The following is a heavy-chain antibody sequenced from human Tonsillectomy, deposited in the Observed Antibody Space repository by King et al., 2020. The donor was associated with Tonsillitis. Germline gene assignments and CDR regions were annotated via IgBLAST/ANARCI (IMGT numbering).Heavy chain of an antibody. V-gene: IGHV3-30*02. CDR1: GFSINFYG. D-gene: IGHD4-23*01. CDR2: TRFDGSNS. J-gene: IGHJ4*02. CDR3: RTIYYGGSIFDY. Sequence: VQLVESGGGVVQPGGSRRLSCVASGFSINFYGAHWVRQAPGKGLEWLAFTRFDGSNSKYADSVKGRFTISRDNSKNSLYLQMNSLRREDSAVYYCRTIYYGGSIFDYWGQGALVTVSS.